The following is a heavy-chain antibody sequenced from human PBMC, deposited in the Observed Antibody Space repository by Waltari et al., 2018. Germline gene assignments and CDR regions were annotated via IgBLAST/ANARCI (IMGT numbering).Heavy chain of an antibody. CDR2: IYTSGST. CDR3: ASDQYCSSTRCGDYYYYGMDV. D-gene: IGHD2-2*01. V-gene: IGHV4-4*07. J-gene: IGHJ6*02. Sequence: GRIYTSGSTNYNPSLKSRVTMSVDTSKTQFSLKLSSVTVADTDVYYCASDQYCSSTRCGDYYYYGMDVWGQGTTVTVSS.